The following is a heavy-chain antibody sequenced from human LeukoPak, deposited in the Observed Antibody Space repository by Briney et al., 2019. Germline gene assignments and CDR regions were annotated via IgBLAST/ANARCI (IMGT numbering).Heavy chain of an antibody. V-gene: IGHV3-7*01. CDR2: INRDGSEK. CDR1: GFSFSRSW. CDR3: ARGPILYMGPYSGYDEYFDY. Sequence: QSGGSLRLSCEASGFSFSRSWMSWVRQGPGKGLEWVATINRDGSEKYYVDSVKGRFTISRDNPKNSLYLQMNSLRAEDTAVYYCARGPILYMGPYSGYDEYFDYWGQGTLVTVSS. J-gene: IGHJ4*02. D-gene: IGHD5-12*01.